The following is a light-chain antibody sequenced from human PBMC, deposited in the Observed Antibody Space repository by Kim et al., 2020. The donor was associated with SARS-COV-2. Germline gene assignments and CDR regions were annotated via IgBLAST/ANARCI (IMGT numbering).Light chain of an antibody. V-gene: IGLV3-19*01. CDR2: GKN. Sequence: ALGQTVRITCQGDSLRSYYASWYQQKPGQAPVLVIYGKNNRPSGIPDRFSGSSSGYTASLTITGAQAEDEADYYCNSRDSSGNHLVFGGGTKLTVL. CDR3: NSRDSSGNHLV. CDR1: SLRSYY. J-gene: IGLJ3*02.